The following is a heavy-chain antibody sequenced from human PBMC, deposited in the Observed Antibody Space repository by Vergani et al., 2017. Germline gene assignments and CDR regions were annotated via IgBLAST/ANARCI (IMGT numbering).Heavy chain of an antibody. Sequence: QQQLVESGGGVVQPGRSLRLSCAASGFAFNKFALHWVRQAPGKGLDWVAVISADGRNNHYADSVKGRFSISRDNSKKSVYLQMNSLRAEDTAMYFCARGLWDCTHIRCSPPSYWGQGTQVTVSS. D-gene: IGHD2-8*01. CDR1: GFAFNKFA. CDR3: ARGLWDCTHIRCSPPSY. V-gene: IGHV3-30*04. J-gene: IGHJ4*02. CDR2: ISADGRNN.